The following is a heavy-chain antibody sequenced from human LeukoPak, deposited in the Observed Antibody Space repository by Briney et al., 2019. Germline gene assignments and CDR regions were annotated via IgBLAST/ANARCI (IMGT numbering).Heavy chain of an antibody. J-gene: IGHJ4*02. V-gene: IGHV4-61*02. CDR3: ARDRRYDYVWGNLIDY. CDR2: IYTSGST. D-gene: IGHD3-16*01. CDR1: GGSISSGSYY. Sequence: SETLSLTCTVSGGSISSGSYYWSWIRQPAGKGLEWIGRIYTSGSTNYNPSLKSRVTISVDTSKNQFSLKLSSVTAADTAVYYCARDRRYDYVWGNLIDYWGQGTLVTVSS.